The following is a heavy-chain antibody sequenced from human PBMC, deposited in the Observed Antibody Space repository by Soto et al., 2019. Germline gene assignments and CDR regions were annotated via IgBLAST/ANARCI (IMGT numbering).Heavy chain of an antibody. D-gene: IGHD3-10*01. J-gene: IGHJ4*02. CDR1: GVSITSGDNS. CDR2: IFHSGST. V-gene: IGHV4-30-2*01. Sequence: QLQLQESGSGLVTPSQTLSLTCAVSGVSITSGDNSWSWIRQPPGKGLELIGYIFHSGSTYYNPSLMSRVTISVDSSKNQFSLRLTPVTAEETAVYYCACDYGSWSYRFDYWGQGPMVTVSS. CDR3: ACDYGSWSYRFDY.